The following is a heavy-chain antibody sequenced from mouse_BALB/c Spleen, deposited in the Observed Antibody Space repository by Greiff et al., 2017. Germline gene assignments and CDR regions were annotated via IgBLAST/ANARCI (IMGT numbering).Heavy chain of an antibody. Sequence: QVQLQQPGAELVKPGASVKLSCKASGYTFTSYWMHWVKQRPGQGLEWIGYINPSTGYTEYNQKFKDKATLTADKSSSTAYMQLSSLTSEDSAVYYCARFYYGNSFAYWGQGTLVTVSA. V-gene: IGHV1-7*01. CDR2: INPSTGYT. D-gene: IGHD2-1*01. CDR3: ARFYYGNSFAY. CDR1: GYTFTSYW. J-gene: IGHJ3*01.